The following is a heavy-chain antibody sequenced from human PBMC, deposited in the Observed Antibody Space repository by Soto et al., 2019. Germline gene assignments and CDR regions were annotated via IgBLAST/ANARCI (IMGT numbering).Heavy chain of an antibody. V-gene: IGHV5-51*01. CDR3: ARLQYSYGFISYFDY. D-gene: IGHD5-18*01. CDR1: GYTFTSYW. J-gene: IGHJ4*02. CDR2: IYPGDSDT. Sequence: GESLKISCKGSGYTFTSYWIGWVRQMPGKGLEWMGIIYPGDSDTRYSPSFQGQVTISADKSISTAYLQWSSLKASDTAMYYCARLQYSYGFISYFDYWGQGTLVTVSS.